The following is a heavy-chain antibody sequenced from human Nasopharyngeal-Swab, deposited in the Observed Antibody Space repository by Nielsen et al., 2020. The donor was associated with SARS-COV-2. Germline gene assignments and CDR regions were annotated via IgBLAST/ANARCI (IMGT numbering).Heavy chain of an antibody. D-gene: IGHD3-10*02. CDR1: GVSYDFMEAFY. J-gene: IGHJ4*02. Sequence: SETLSLTCTVSGVSYDFMEAFYWAWIRQPPGKGLEWIGYIYYSGSTYYNPSLKSRVTISVDTSKNQFSLKLSSVTAADTAVYYCARDSESDGAVFHWGQGTLVTVSS. CDR2: IYYSGST. V-gene: IGHV4-30-4*01. CDR3: ARDSESDGAVFH.